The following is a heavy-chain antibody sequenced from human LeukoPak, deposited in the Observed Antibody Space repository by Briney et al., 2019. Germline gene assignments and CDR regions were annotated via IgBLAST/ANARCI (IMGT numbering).Heavy chain of an antibody. J-gene: IGHJ6*04. D-gene: IGHD3-10*02. CDR2: ISSSGSTI. V-gene: IGHV3-48*04. Sequence: VGSLRLSCAASGFTSSTFAMIWVRQPPGKGLEWVSYISSSGSTIYYADSVKGRFTISRDNAKNSLYLQMNSLRAEDTAVYYCAELGITMIGGVWGKGTTVTISS. CDR3: AELGITMIGGV. CDR1: GFTSSTFA.